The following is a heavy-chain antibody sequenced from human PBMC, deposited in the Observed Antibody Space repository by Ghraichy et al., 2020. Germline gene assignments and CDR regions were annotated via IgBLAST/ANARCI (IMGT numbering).Heavy chain of an antibody. V-gene: IGHV1-18*01. J-gene: IGHJ2*01. CDR2: ISAYNGNT. CDR1: GYTFTSYG. CDR3: ARAAQQQLVLTGKNWYFDL. D-gene: IGHD6-13*01. Sequence: ASVKVSCKASGYTFTSYGISWVRQAPGQGLEWMGWISAYNGNTNYAQKLQGRVTMTTDTSTSTAYMELRSLRSDDTAMYYCARAAQQQLVLTGKNWYFDLWGRGTLVTVSS.